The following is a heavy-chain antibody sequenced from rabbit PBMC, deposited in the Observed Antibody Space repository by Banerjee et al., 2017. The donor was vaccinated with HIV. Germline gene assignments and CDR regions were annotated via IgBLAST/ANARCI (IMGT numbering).Heavy chain of an antibody. CDR2: IYTGSSGST. D-gene: IGHD4-2*01. CDR1: GFSFSSSYW. CDR3: ARGYAGVGYAPYFNL. J-gene: IGHJ4*01. Sequence: QSLEESGGDLVKPGAPLTLTCTASGFSFSSSYWICWVRQAPGKGLEWIACIYTGSSGSTYYASWAKGRFTISKPSSTTVTLQMTSLTAADTATYFCARGYAGVGYAPYFNLWGPGTLVTVS. V-gene: IGHV1S40*01.